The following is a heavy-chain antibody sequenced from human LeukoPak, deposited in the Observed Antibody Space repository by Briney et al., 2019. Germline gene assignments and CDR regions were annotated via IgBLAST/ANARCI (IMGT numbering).Heavy chain of an antibody. CDR3: AKVLWFGELLSYFDY. D-gene: IGHD3-10*01. Sequence: GSLRLSCAASGFTFSSYAMSWVRQAPGKGLEWVSAISGSGGSTYYADSVKGRFTISRDNSKNTLYLQMNSLRAEDTAVYYCAKVLWFGELLSYFDYWGQGTLVTVSS. CDR2: ISGSGGST. CDR1: GFTFSSYA. J-gene: IGHJ4*02. V-gene: IGHV3-23*01.